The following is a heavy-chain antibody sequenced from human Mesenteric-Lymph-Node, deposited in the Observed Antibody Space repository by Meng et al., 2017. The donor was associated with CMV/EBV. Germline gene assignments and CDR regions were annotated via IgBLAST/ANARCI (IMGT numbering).Heavy chain of an antibody. D-gene: IGHD6-13*01. CDR1: GCTFSSYW. CDR2: INSDGSST. J-gene: IGHJ5*02. V-gene: IGHV3-74*01. Sequence: SGCTFSSYWRHWVRQAPGKGLVWVSRINSDGSSTSYADSVKGRFTISRDNAKNTLYLQMNSLRAEDTAVYYCARGPIAAAGTSWFDPWGQGTLVTVSS. CDR3: ARGPIAAAGTSWFDP.